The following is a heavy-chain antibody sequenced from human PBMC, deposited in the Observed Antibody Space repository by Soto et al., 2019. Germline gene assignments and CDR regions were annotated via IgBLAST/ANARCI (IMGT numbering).Heavy chain of an antibody. Sequence: PSETLSLTCTVSGGSISSYYWSWIRQPPGKGLEWIGYIYYSGSTNYNPSLKSRVTISVHTSKNQFSLKLSSVTAADTAVYYCAGVNGDYVLDYWGQGTLVTVSS. CDR1: GGSISSYY. V-gene: IGHV4-59*01. D-gene: IGHD4-17*01. J-gene: IGHJ4*02. CDR3: AGVNGDYVLDY. CDR2: IYYSGST.